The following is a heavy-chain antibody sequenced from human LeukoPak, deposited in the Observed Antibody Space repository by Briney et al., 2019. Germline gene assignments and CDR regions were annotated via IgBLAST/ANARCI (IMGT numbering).Heavy chain of an antibody. CDR2: YYNSGST. J-gene: IGHJ3*02. V-gene: IGHV4-59*08. CDR1: GGSTSSNS. Sequence: SETLSLTCTVSGGSTSSNSWSWMRQPPGKGLEWIGTYYNSGSTNYDPSLKSRATISVDTSKDQFSLKLSSVTAADTAVYYCVGAKQWLSFDIWGQGTMVTVSS. CDR3: VGAKQWLSFDI. D-gene: IGHD3-22*01.